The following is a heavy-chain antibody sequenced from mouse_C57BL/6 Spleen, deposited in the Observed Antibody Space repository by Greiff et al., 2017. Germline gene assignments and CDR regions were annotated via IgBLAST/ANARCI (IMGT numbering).Heavy chain of an antibody. J-gene: IGHJ2*01. V-gene: IGHV1-82*01. D-gene: IGHD2-4*01. Sequence: QVQLQQSGPELVKPGASVKISCKASGYAFSSSWMNWVKQRPGQGLEWIGRIYPGDGDTNYNGKFKGQATLTADTSSSTAYMQLSSLTSEDSAVYFCASSHYDYEDYFDYWGQGTTLTVSA. CDR1: GYAFSSSW. CDR2: IYPGDGDT. CDR3: ASSHYDYEDYFDY.